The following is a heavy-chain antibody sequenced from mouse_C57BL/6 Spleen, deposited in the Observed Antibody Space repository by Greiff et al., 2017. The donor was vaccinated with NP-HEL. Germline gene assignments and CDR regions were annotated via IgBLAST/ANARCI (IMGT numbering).Heavy chain of an antibody. Sequence: VQLQQSGAELVKAGASVKMSCKASGYTFTSYWMHWVKQRLGQGLEWFAETNPTNGRTYYNEKVKSKATLTVDKSSSTVYMLLSGPTVEDCAVYYCARIKKIVATYFDYWGQGTTLTVSS. D-gene: IGHD1-1*01. CDR3: ARIKKIVATYFDY. CDR2: TNPTNGRT. V-gene: IGHV1S81*02. CDR1: GYTFTSYW. J-gene: IGHJ2*01.